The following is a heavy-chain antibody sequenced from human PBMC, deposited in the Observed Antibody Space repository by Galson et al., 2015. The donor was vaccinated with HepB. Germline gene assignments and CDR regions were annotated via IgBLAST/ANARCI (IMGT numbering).Heavy chain of an antibody. CDR1: GGTFSSYA. CDR3: ARALITIFGVVIITPSYFDY. J-gene: IGHJ4*02. Sequence: SVKVSCKASGGTFSSYAISWVRQAPGQGLEWMGRIIPILGIANYAQKFQGRVTITADKSTSTAYMELSSLRSEDTAVYYCARALITIFGVVIITPSYFDYWGQGTLVTVSS. V-gene: IGHV1-69*04. D-gene: IGHD3-3*01. CDR2: IIPILGIA.